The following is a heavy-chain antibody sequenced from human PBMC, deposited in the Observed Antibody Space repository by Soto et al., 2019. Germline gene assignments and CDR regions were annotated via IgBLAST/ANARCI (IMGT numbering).Heavy chain of an antibody. CDR2: IYFDGSNK. Sequence: QVQLVESGGGVVQPGRSLRLSCAASGFTFRNYAMHWVRQAPGKGLEWVTIIYFDGSNKYYADSVKGRFTISRDNSKDTLNLQMNSLRPEDTAVYYCAKGSFGKGVTNDYWGQGTLVTVSS. CDR3: AKGSFGKGVTNDY. V-gene: IGHV3-30*04. J-gene: IGHJ4*02. D-gene: IGHD2-8*01. CDR1: GFTFRNYA.